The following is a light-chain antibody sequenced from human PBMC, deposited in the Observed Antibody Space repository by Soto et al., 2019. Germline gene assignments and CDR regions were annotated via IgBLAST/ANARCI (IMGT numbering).Light chain of an antibody. Sequence: EIVMTQSPATLSVSPGARATLSCRASQRISNNLAWYQQKPGQAPRLLIYGVYSRATGVPARFSGSGSGTEFTLTISSLQSEDFAVYYCQQYNEWPGCTFGQGTKLEI. CDR3: QQYNEWPGCT. CDR2: GVY. CDR1: QRISNN. V-gene: IGKV3-15*01. J-gene: IGKJ2*02.